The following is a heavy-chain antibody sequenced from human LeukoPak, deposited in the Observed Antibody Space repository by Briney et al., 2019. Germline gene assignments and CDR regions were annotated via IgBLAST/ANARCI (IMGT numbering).Heavy chain of an antibody. CDR1: GYSFSSGFY. Sequence: SETLSLTCSVSGYSFSSGFYWGWIRQPPGKGLEWIGSIFHTGSTYYNPSLKSRVTISVDTSKNQFSLKLSSVTAADTAVYYCARTNYHESSGYGDALDIWGQGTMVTVSS. D-gene: IGHD3-22*01. CDR2: IFHTGST. CDR3: ARTNYHESSGYGDALDI. J-gene: IGHJ3*02. V-gene: IGHV4-38-2*02.